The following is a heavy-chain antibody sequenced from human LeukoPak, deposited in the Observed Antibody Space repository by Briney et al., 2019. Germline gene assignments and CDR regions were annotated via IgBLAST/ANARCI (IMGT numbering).Heavy chain of an antibody. CDR2: ISYDGSNK. Sequence: GGPLRLSCAASGFTFSSYGMHWVRQAPGKGLEWVAVISYDGSNKYYADSVKGRFTISRDNSKNTLYLQMNSLRAEDTAVYYCAKDLTVTTHYYGMDVWGQGTTVTVSS. V-gene: IGHV3-30*18. CDR1: GFTFSSYG. CDR3: AKDLTVTTHYYGMDV. J-gene: IGHJ6*02. D-gene: IGHD4-17*01.